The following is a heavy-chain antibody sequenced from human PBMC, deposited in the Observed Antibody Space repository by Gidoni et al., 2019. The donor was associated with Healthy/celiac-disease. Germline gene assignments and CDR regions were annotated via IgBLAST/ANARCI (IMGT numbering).Heavy chain of an antibody. V-gene: IGHV3-15*07. J-gene: IGHJ3*02. Sequence: EVQLVESGGGLVKPGGSLRLSCAASGFTFSNAWMNWVRQAPGKGLEWVGRIKSKTDGGTTDYAAPVKGRFTISRDDSKNTLYLQMNSLKTEDTAVYYCTTEYYYDSSGYYAFDIWGQGTMVTVFS. D-gene: IGHD3-22*01. CDR2: IKSKTDGGTT. CDR1: GFTFSNAW. CDR3: TTEYYYDSSGYYAFDI.